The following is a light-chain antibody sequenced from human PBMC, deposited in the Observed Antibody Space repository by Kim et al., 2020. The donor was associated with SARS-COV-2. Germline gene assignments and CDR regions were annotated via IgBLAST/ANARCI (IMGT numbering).Light chain of an antibody. CDR3: SSYAGSSVV. Sequence: QSALTQPPSASGSPGQSVTISCTGTSGDVGGYNSVSWYQQYPGKAPKLMIHEVSKRPSGVPDRFSGSKSGNTASLTVSGLQAEDEADYYCSSYAGSSVVFGGGTQLTVL. CDR1: SGDVGGYNS. V-gene: IGLV2-8*01. CDR2: EVS. J-gene: IGLJ2*01.